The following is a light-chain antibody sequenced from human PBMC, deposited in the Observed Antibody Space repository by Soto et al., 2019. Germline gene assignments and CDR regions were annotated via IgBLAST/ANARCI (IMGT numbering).Light chain of an antibody. CDR2: GVS. V-gene: IGKV3-20*01. J-gene: IGKJ5*01. Sequence: EIVLTQSPGTLSLSPGERATLSCRASQSVATKYLAWYQQKPGQAPRLLISGVSSRATGVPDRFSGSGSGTDFILTISRLEPEDFAVYYCQQYGSSLSITFGQGTRLEIK. CDR1: QSVATKY. CDR3: QQYGSSLSIT.